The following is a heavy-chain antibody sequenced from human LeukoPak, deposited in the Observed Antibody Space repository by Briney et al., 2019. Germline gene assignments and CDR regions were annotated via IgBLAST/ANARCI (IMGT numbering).Heavy chain of an antibody. V-gene: IGHV3-23*01. CDR2: ISGSGGST. CDR1: GFTFSSYA. J-gene: IGHJ4*02. D-gene: IGHD5-18*01. CDR3: AKDRGYSYGLFDY. Sequence: PGGSLRLSCAASGFTFSSYAMSWVRQAPGKGLEWVSAISGSGGSTYCADSVKGRFTISRDNSKNTLYLQMNSLRAEDTAVYYCAKDRGYSYGLFDYWGQGTLVTVSS.